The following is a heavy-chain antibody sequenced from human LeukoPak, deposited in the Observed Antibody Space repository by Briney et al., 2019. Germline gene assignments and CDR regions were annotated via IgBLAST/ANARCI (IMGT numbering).Heavy chain of an antibody. D-gene: IGHD3-16*01. CDR1: GFTFSSFS. CDR2: IGTTGNYI. V-gene: IGHV3-21*01. CDR3: ARDSYGWHDRWDY. J-gene: IGHJ4*02. Sequence: GGSLRLSCAASGFTFSSFSMNWVRQAPGKGLEWVSTIGTTGNYIYYSDSVKGRFTISRDNAKDSLFLQMNSLRTEDTGVYYCARDSYGWHDRWDYWGLGTQVIVSS.